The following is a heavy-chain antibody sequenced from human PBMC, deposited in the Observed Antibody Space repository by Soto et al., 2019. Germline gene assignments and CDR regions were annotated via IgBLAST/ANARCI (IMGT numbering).Heavy chain of an antibody. Sequence: GGSLRLSCAASGFTFSGHWMHWVRQVPGKGLEWVSRINTDGGSSAYADSVKGRFTISRDNAKNTLYLQMNGLRAEDTAVYYCAREAGYCSRTSCYRRALDTWGQATTVTVSS. D-gene: IGHD2-2*01. CDR2: INTDGGSS. CDR1: GFTFSGHW. J-gene: IGHJ3*02. V-gene: IGHV3-74*03. CDR3: AREAGYCSRTSCYRRALDT.